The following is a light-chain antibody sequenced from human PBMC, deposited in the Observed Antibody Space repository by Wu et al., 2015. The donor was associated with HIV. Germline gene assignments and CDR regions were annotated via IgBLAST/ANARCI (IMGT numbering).Light chain of an antibody. V-gene: IGKV3D-20*02. Sequence: EIVLTQSPGTLSLSPGERATLSCRASQSVSSSYLAWYQQKPGQAPRLLIYGASSRATGTPDRFSGSGSGTDFTLTISRLEPEDFAVYYCQQRSNWPRTFGQGTKVEIK. CDR2: GAS. CDR1: QSVSSSY. J-gene: IGKJ1*01. CDR3: QQRSNWPRT.